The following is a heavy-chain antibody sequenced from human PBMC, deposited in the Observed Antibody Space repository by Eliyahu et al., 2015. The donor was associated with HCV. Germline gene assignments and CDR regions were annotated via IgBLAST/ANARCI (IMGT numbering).Heavy chain of an antibody. CDR1: GYTFTSYA. J-gene: IGHJ4*02. CDR2: INAGNGNT. V-gene: IGHV1-3*01. CDR3: ATLGAMAWTFDY. D-gene: IGHD1-26*01. Sequence: QVQLVQSGAEXKKPGASVKVSCKAXGYTFTSYAMHWVRQAPGQRLEWMGWINAGNGNTKYSQKFQGRVTITRDTSASTAYMELSSLRSEDTAVYYCATLGAMAWTFDYWGQGTLVTVSS.